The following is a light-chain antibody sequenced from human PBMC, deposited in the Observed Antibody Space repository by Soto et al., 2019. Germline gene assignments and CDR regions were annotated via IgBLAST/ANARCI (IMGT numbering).Light chain of an antibody. CDR3: QQRHMWPIT. V-gene: IGKV3-11*01. CDR1: QSFRGL. CDR2: DAY. Sequence: EGVLPQSPVTVSFSPGERATLSCRASQSFRGLLAWYQQKPGQAPRLLIYDAYNRATGIPPRFSGSGSGTDFTLTISSLEPEDSAVYYCQQRHMWPITFGQGTLLEIK. J-gene: IGKJ5*01.